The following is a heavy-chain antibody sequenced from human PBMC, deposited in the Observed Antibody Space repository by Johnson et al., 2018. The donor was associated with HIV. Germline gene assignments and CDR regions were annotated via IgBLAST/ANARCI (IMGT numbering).Heavy chain of an antibody. D-gene: IGHD2-2*01. CDR3: AKDPLVVPAATLDAFDI. V-gene: IGHV3-30*04. J-gene: IGHJ3*02. Sequence: VHLVESGGGVVQPGRSLRLSCEASKFTFNSYTLHWVRQAPGKGLEWVAVISYDGSNTYYADSVKGRFTISRDNSKNTLYLQMNSLRAEDTAIYYCAKDPLVVPAATLDAFDIWGQGTMVTVSS. CDR2: ISYDGSNT. CDR1: KFTFNSYT.